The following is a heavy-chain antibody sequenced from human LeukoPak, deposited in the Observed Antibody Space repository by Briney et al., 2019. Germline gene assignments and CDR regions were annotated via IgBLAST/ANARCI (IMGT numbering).Heavy chain of an antibody. CDR2: IIPIFGTA. V-gene: IGHV1-69*13. CDR3: ASLSSPRASGWYFDY. J-gene: IGHJ4*02. D-gene: IGHD6-19*01. Sequence: PVKVSCKASGGTFSSYAISWVRQAPGQGLEWMGGIIPIFGTANYAQKFQGRVTITADESTSTAYMELSSLRSEDTAVYYCASLSSPRASGWYFDYWGQGTLVTVSS. CDR1: GGTFSSYA.